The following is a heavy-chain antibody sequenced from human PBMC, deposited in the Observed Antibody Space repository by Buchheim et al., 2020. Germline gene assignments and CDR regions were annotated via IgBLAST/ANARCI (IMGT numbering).Heavy chain of an antibody. J-gene: IGHJ5*02. CDR1: GGSIISYY. D-gene: IGHD6-13*01. CDR2: IYYSGIT. Sequence: QVQVQESGPGLVKPSETLSLTCTVSGGSIISYYWSWMRQPPGKGLEWIGNIYYSGITNYNPSLKSRVTISVDTSKNQFSLRLTSVTAADTAVYYCARVGMAAAVRGWFDLWGQGTL. V-gene: IGHV4-59*01. CDR3: ARVGMAAAVRGWFDL.